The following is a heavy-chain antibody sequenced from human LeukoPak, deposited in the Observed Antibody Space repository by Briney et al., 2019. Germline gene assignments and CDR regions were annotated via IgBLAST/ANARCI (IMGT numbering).Heavy chain of an antibody. D-gene: IGHD2/OR15-2a*01. J-gene: IGHJ4*02. V-gene: IGHV3-7*01. Sequence: PGGSLRLSCAASGFTFRSYWMSWVRQAPGKGLEWLGHINQEASRTDHADSVKGRFTISRDNARNLLYLHMSSLRAEDTAVYYCAKYLSRAFGSWGQGILVSVSS. CDR2: INQEASRT. CDR1: GFTFRSYW. CDR3: AKYLSRAFGS.